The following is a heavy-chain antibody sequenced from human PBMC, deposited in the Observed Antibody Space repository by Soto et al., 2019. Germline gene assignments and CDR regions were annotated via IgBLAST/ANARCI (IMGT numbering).Heavy chain of an antibody. J-gene: IGHJ3*02. D-gene: IGHD2-15*01. Sequence: ASVKVSCKASGYTFTGYYMHWVRHAPGQGLEWMGWINPNSGGTNYAQKFQGWVTMTRDTSISTAYMELSRLRSDDTAVYYCARPLGYCSGGSCSKGAFDIWGQGTMVTVSS. CDR2: INPNSGGT. CDR1: GYTFTGYY. CDR3: ARPLGYCSGGSCSKGAFDI. V-gene: IGHV1-2*04.